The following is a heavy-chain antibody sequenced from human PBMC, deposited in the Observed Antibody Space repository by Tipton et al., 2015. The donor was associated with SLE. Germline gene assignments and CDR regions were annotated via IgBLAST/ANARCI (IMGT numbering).Heavy chain of an antibody. V-gene: IGHV4-38-2*02. CDR1: GYSVSSGYY. J-gene: IGHJ4*02. D-gene: IGHD6-19*01. CDR2: VFRDGST. Sequence: TLSLTCTVCGYSVSSGYYWVWIRQPPGKALEWTGTVFRDGSTYYNPSLKRRVTISVDMSKNQFSLRVRSVTAADTAAYYCARVVPVGGTDYWGQGTLVTVSS. CDR3: ARVVPVGGTDY.